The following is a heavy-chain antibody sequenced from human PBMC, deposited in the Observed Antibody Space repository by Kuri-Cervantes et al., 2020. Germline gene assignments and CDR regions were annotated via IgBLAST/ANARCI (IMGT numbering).Heavy chain of an antibody. J-gene: IGHJ2*01. CDR2: INPSGGST. Sequence: ASVKVSCKASGYTFTSYYMHWVRQAPGQGLEWMGIINPSGGSTSYAQRFQGRVTMTRDTSTSTVYMELSSLRSEDTAVYYCARGSYSGGWSPHTYWYFDLWGRGTLVTVSS. CDR3: ARGSYSGGWSPHTYWYFDL. V-gene: IGHV1-46*01. D-gene: IGHD6-19*01. CDR1: GYTFTSYY.